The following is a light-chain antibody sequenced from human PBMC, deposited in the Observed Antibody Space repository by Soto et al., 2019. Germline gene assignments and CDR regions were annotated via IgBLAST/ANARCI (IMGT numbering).Light chain of an antibody. CDR3: QQYGSSPQT. CDR1: QSVSSSY. J-gene: IGKJ2*01. CDR2: GAS. V-gene: IGKV3-20*01. Sequence: EIVLTQSPGTLYLSPGERATLSCRASQSVSSSYLAWYQQKPGQAPRLLIYGASSRATGIPDRFSGSGSGTAFTLTISRLEPEDYAVYYCQQYGSSPQTFGQGTKLEIK.